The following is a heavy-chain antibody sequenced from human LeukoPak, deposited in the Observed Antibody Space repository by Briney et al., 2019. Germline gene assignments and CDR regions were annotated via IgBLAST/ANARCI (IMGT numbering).Heavy chain of an antibody. CDR3: ARRGIWDLQIGNWFDP. V-gene: IGHV4-34*01. J-gene: IGHJ5*02. CDR1: DESFSGYY. D-gene: IGHD3-16*01. Sequence: SETLSLTCAVYDESFSGYYWSWIRQPPGKGLEWIGEINHSGSTNYNPSLKSRVTISVDTSKNQFSLKLSSVTAADTAVYYCARRGIWDLQIGNWFDPWGQGILVIVSS. CDR2: INHSGST.